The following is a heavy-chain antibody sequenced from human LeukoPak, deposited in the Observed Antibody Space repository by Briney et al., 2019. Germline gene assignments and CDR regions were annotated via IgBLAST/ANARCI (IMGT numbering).Heavy chain of an antibody. V-gene: IGHV3-53*01. CDR1: GFTVSSNY. CDR2: IYSGGST. Sequence: GGSLRLSCAASGFTVSSNYMSWVRQAPGEGLEWVSVIYSGGSTYYADSVKGRFTISRDNSKNTLYLQMNSLRAEDTAVYYCARCPLYAPLYYFDYWGQGTLVTVSS. J-gene: IGHJ4*02. CDR3: ARCPLYAPLYYFDY. D-gene: IGHD2/OR15-2a*01.